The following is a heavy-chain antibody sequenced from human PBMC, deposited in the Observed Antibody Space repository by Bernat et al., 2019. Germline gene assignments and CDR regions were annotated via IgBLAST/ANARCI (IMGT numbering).Heavy chain of an antibody. J-gene: IGHJ6*02. CDR1: GYTLTELS. CDR2: FDPEDGET. Sequence: QVQLVQSGAEVKKPGASVKVSCKVSGYTLTELSMHWVRQAPGKGLEWMGGFDPEDGETIYAQKFQGSVTMSADTSTDTAYMELSSLRSDDTAVYYWATVGYCSSTSCLPLYYYYGMDVWGQGTTVTVSS. CDR3: ATVGYCSSTSCLPLYYYYGMDV. V-gene: IGHV1-24*01. D-gene: IGHD2-2*01.